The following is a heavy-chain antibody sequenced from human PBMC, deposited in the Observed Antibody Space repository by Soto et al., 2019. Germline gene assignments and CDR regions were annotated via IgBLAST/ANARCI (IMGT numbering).Heavy chain of an antibody. CDR1: GFTFSSYA. D-gene: IGHD1-7*01. J-gene: IGHJ4*02. V-gene: IGHV3-30-3*01. Sequence: GGSLRLSCAASGFTFSSYAMHWVRQAPGKGLEWVAVISYDGSNKYYADSVKGRFTISRDNSKNTLYLQMNSLRAEDTAVYYCARVYWNYDFAQGGIFDYWGQGTLVTVSS. CDR3: ARVYWNYDFAQGGIFDY. CDR2: ISYDGSNK.